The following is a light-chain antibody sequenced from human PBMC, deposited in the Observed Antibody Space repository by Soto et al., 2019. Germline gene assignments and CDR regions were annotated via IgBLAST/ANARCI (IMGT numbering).Light chain of an antibody. CDR3: QQYNSYST. V-gene: IGKV1-5*01. CDR2: DAS. CDR1: QSISSW. J-gene: IGKJ2*01. Sequence: DIQMTQSPSTLSASVGDRVTITCRASQSISSWLAWYQQKPGKAPKLLIYDASSLESGVTSRFSGSGSETEFTLTISSLQPDDFATYYCQQYNSYSTFGQGTKLEIK.